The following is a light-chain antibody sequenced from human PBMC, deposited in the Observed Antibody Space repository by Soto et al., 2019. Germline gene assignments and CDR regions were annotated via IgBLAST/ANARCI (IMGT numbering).Light chain of an antibody. Sequence: EIVMTQSPATLSVFPGERATLSCRASQSVSRNLAWYQQKPGQAPSLLIYGASTRATGIPARFSGSGSETEFTLTISSLQSEDFAVYYCQQYYKLAYTFGQGTNLEIK. CDR2: GAS. CDR3: QQYYKLAYT. V-gene: IGKV3-15*01. CDR1: QSVSRN. J-gene: IGKJ2*01.